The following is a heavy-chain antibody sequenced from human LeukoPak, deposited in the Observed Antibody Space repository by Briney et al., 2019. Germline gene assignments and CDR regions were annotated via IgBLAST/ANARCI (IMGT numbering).Heavy chain of an antibody. J-gene: IGHJ4*02. CDR1: GYTFTSYA. Sequence: GASVKVSCKASGYTFTSYAMNWVRQAPGQGLEFMGWINPNSGGTKYAQKFQGRLTMTRDASISTAYVELSSLRSDDTAVYFCARDLRARGDTATLTSFDFWGQGTLVTVSS. CDR3: ARDLRARGDTATLTSFDF. V-gene: IGHV1-2*02. D-gene: IGHD5-18*01. CDR2: INPNSGGT.